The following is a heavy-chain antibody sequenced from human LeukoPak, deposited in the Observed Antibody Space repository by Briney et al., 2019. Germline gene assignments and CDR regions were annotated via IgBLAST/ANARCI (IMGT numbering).Heavy chain of an antibody. CDR2: IYYSGST. CDR3: ARSQSRRRAFDI. CDR1: GGSISSYY. D-gene: IGHD3-9*01. Sequence: PSETLSLTCTVSGGSISSYYWSWIRQPPGKGLEWIGYIYYSGSTNYNPSLKSRVTISVDTSKNQFSLKLSSVTAADTAVYYCARSQSRRRAFDIWGKGTTVTVSS. V-gene: IGHV4-59*01. J-gene: IGHJ6*04.